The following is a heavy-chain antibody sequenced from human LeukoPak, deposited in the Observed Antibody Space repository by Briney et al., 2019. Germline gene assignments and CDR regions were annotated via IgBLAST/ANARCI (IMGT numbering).Heavy chain of an antibody. V-gene: IGHV1-46*01. CDR1: GYTFTKYN. J-gene: IGHJ4*02. Sequence: ASVKVSCKASGYTFTKYNVHWVRQAPGQGLEWMGIINPSGGNTRHARKFQGRLTMTRATSTSTAYMELSSLSSEDTAVYFCARSTSSSWYNYFDYWGQGTLVTVSS. D-gene: IGHD6-13*01. CDR2: INPSGGNT. CDR3: ARSTSSSWYNYFDY.